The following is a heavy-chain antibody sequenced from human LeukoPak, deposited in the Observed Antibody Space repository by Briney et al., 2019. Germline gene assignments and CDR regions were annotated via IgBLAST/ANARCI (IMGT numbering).Heavy chain of an antibody. Sequence: SETLSLTCTVSGGSISSGGYYWSWIRQHPGKGLEWIGYIYYSGSTYYNPSLKSRVTISVDTSKNQFSLKLSSVTAADTAVYYCASATTLIVVVPAAPVGPWGQGTLVTVSS. CDR2: IYYSGST. CDR1: GGSISSGGYY. J-gene: IGHJ5*02. CDR3: ASATTLIVVVPAAPVGP. V-gene: IGHV4-31*03. D-gene: IGHD2-2*01.